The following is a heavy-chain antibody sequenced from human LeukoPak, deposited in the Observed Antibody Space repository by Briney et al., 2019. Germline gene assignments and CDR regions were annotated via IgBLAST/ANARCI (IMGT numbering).Heavy chain of an antibody. CDR1: GGSISSYY. D-gene: IGHD6-19*01. CDR2: IYYSGST. Sequence: SETLSLTCTVSGGSISSYYWSWIRQPPGKGLEWIGYIYYSGSTNYNPSLKSRVTISVDTSKNQFSLKLSSVTAADTPVYYCARGSVADYWGQGTLVSVSS. CDR3: ARGSVADY. V-gene: IGHV4-59*01. J-gene: IGHJ4*02.